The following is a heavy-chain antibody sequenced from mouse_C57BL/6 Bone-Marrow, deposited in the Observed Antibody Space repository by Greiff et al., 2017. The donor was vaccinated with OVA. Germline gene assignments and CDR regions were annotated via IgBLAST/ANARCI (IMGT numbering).Heavy chain of an antibody. CDR1: GYTFTSYW. V-gene: IGHV1-59*01. Sequence: QVQLQQPGAELVRPGTSVKLSCKASGYTFTSYWMHWVKQRPGQGLEWIGVIDPSDSFTNYNQKFKGKATLTVDTSYSTAYMLLSCLSSDVSALYYCAVTTVDYSSIDFWGQGTSVTVSS. CDR3: AVTTVDYSSIDF. J-gene: IGHJ4*01. D-gene: IGHD1-1*01. CDR2: IDPSDSFT.